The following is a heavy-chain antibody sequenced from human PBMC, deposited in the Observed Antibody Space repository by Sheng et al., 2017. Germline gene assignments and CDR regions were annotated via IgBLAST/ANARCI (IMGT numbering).Heavy chain of an antibody. Sequence: EVQMVESGGGLVQPGGSRRDSPVQPPGFTISSNYMSWVRQAPGKGLEWVSLIHSGGNTYYADSVKGRFTISRDNSKNTLYLQMNSLRVEDTAVYSCARGIGGSGNTWFDPWGQGTLVTVSS. D-gene: IGHD3-10*01. V-gene: IGHV3-66*01. CDR3: ARGIGGSGNTWFDP. CDR1: GFTISSNY. J-gene: IGHJ5*02. CDR2: IHSGGNT.